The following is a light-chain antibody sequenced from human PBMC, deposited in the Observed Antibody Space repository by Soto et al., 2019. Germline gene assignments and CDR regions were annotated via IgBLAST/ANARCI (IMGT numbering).Light chain of an antibody. CDR3: QTWGTGIRV. CDR2: LNSDGSH. V-gene: IGLV4-69*01. CDR1: SGHSSYA. J-gene: IGLJ2*01. Sequence: QSVLTQSTSASASLGASVKLTCTLSSGHSSYAIAWHQQQPEEGPRYLMKLNSDGSHSKGDGIPDRFSGSSSGAERYLTISSVQSEDEADYYCQTWGTGIRVFGGGTKLTVL.